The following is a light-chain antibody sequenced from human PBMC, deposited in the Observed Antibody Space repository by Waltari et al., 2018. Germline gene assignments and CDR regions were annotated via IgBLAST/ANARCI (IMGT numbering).Light chain of an antibody. CDR2: GAS. Sequence: DIQMTQSPSAMSASVGDRVTITCRASQGISNFVAWFQQKPGKVPKRLIYGASSLQSGVPSRFSGSGSGTEFTLTISSLQPEDFATYYCLQHNSYPLTFGGGTKVEIK. J-gene: IGKJ4*01. V-gene: IGKV1-17*03. CDR3: LQHNSYPLT. CDR1: QGISNF.